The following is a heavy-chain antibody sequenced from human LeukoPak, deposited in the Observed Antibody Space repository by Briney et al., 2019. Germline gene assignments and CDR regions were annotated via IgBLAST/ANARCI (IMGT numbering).Heavy chain of an antibody. CDR2: LDESGTAT. D-gene: IGHD2-2*01. V-gene: IGHV3-23*05. J-gene: IGHJ4*02. CDR3: AKKGSLVSPGNYFDY. CDR1: GFTFSSYA. Sequence: GGSLRLFCAASGFTFSSYAMSWVRQAPGQGLEWVSSLDESGTATYYADSVRGRFTMSRDNSKNTLSLQMDSLRAEDTATYYCAKKGSLVSPGNYFDYWGQGTQATVSA.